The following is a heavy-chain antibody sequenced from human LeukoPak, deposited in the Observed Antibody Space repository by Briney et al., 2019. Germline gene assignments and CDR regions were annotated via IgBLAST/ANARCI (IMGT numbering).Heavy chain of an antibody. Sequence: GGSLRLSCAASGFTFLTYAMSWLRQAPGKGLQWVSVIRDSGASTYYADCVKGRFTISRDNSKNTLYLQMNSLRAEDTAVYYCAKAGRSGWYPGWPFDIWGQGTMVTVSS. V-gene: IGHV3-23*01. CDR2: IRDSGAST. J-gene: IGHJ3*02. D-gene: IGHD6-19*01. CDR3: AKAGRSGWYPGWPFDI. CDR1: GFTFLTYA.